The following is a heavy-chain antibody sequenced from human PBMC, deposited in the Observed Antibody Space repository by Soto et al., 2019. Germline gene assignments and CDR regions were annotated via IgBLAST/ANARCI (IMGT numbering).Heavy chain of an antibody. Sequence: ASVKVSCKTSGYTFTSYAMHWVRQAPGQRLEWMGWINAGNGNTKYSQKFQGRVTITRDTSASTAYMELSSLRSEDTAVYYCASSSPSSPHYYGSGSSGMDVWGQGTTVTVSS. D-gene: IGHD3-10*01. CDR1: GYTFTSYA. CDR2: INAGNGNT. CDR3: ASSSPSSPHYYGSGSSGMDV. V-gene: IGHV1-3*01. J-gene: IGHJ6*02.